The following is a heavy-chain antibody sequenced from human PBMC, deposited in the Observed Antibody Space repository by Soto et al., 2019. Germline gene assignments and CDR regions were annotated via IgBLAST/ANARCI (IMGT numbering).Heavy chain of an antibody. CDR3: ARGRGWLRLRAYYYYGMDV. J-gene: IGHJ6*02. Sequence: PSETLSLTCAVYGGSFSVYYWSWIRQPPGKGLEWIGEINHSGSTNYNPSLKSRVTISVDASKNQFSLKLSSVTAADTAVYYCARGRGWLRLRAYYYYGMDVWGQGTTVTVSS. D-gene: IGHD5-12*01. V-gene: IGHV4-34*01. CDR2: INHSGST. CDR1: GGSFSVYY.